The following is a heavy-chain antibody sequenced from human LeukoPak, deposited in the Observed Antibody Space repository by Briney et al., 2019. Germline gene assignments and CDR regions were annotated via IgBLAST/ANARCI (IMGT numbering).Heavy chain of an antibody. Sequence: SETLSLTCTVSGGSISSYYWSCIRQPPGKGREWIGYIYYSGSTNYNPSLKSRVTISVDTSKNQFSLKLSSVTAADTAVYYCARVPRGAAPSGYFDYWGQGTLVTVSS. D-gene: IGHD3-3*01. V-gene: IGHV4-59*01. CDR3: ARVPRGAAPSGYFDY. J-gene: IGHJ4*02. CDR2: IYYSGST. CDR1: GGSISSYY.